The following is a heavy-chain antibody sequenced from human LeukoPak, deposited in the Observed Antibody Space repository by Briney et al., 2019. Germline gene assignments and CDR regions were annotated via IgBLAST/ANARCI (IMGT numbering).Heavy chain of an antibody. D-gene: IGHD2-2*02. CDR3: AIIPWPPYCSSTSCYTMGNY. J-gene: IGHJ4*02. V-gene: IGHV3-74*01. CDR2: INTDGSST. Sequence: GGSLRLSCAASGFTFSKYWLHWLRQAPGKGLVWVSRINTDGSSTNFADSVKGRFTISRDNAKNTLYLQMNSLRAEDTAVYYCAIIPWPPYCSSTSCYTMGNYWGQGTLVTVSS. CDR1: GFTFSKYW.